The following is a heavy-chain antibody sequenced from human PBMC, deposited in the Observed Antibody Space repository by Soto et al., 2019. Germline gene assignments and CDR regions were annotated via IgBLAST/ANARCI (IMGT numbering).Heavy chain of an antibody. CDR1: GGSISSYY. CDR3: ARAPSKRYCSGGSCHDAFDI. D-gene: IGHD2-15*01. J-gene: IGHJ3*02. Sequence: SETLSLTCTVSGGSISSYYWSWIRQPPGKGLEWIGYIYYSGSTNYNPSLKSRVTISVDTSKNQFSLKLSSVTAADTAVYYCARAPSKRYCSGGSCHDAFDIWGQGTMVTVSS. V-gene: IGHV4-59*01. CDR2: IYYSGST.